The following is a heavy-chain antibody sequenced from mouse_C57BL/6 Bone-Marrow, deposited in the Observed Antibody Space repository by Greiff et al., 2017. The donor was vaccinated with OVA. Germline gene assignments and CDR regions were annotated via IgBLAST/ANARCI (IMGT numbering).Heavy chain of an antibody. V-gene: IGHV10-1*01. CDR3: VRHAGTDDYAMDY. D-gene: IGHD4-1*01. CDR1: GFSFNTYA. J-gene: IGHJ4*01. CDR2: IRSKNNNYAT. Sequence: GGGLVQPTGSLTLSCAASGFSFNTYAMNWVRQAPGKGLEWVARIRSKNNNYATYYADSVKDRFTISRDDSESMLYLQMNNLKTEDTAMYYCVRHAGTDDYAMDYWGQGTSVTVSS.